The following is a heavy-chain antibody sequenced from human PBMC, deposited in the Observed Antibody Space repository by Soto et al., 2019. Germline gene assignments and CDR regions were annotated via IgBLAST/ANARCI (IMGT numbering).Heavy chain of an antibody. D-gene: IGHD5-12*01. CDR1: GFTFSSYG. V-gene: IGHV3-30*18. CDR2: ISYDGSNK. J-gene: IGHJ6*02. CDR3: AKEYSGYDQDYYYYYYGMDV. Sequence: QVQLVESGGGVVQPGRSLRLSCAASGFTFSSYGMHWVRQAPGKGLEWVAVISYDGSNKYDADSVKGRFTISRDNSKNTLYLQMNSLRAEDTAVYYCAKEYSGYDQDYYYYYYGMDVWGQGTTVTVSS.